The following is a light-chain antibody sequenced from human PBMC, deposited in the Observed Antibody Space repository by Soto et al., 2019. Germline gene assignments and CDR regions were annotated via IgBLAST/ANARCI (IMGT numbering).Light chain of an antibody. CDR1: QSVASN. J-gene: IGKJ1*01. Sequence: EIVMTQSPVTLPGSPGERVILSCRASQSVASNLTWYQQKPGQAPRLLIKGASTRATGIPARFSGSGSGTEFRLTISSLQSEDSGFYYCQHSYNWPWTLGQGTRV. CDR2: GAS. CDR3: QHSYNWPWT. V-gene: IGKV3-15*01.